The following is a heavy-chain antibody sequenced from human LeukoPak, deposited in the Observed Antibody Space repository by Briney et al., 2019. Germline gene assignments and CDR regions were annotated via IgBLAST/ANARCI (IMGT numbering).Heavy chain of an antibody. Sequence: PSETLSLTCTVSGGTINGYYWSWIRQSPGKGLESLGYIYYTGSTNYNPSLKSRVTISVDTSKNQFSLKLSSVTAADTAVYYCARVRNLDDYYYYYYMDVWGKGTTVTVSS. J-gene: IGHJ6*03. CDR2: IYYTGST. CDR1: GGTINGYY. V-gene: IGHV4-59*01. CDR3: ARVRNLDDYYYYYYMDV. D-gene: IGHD5-24*01.